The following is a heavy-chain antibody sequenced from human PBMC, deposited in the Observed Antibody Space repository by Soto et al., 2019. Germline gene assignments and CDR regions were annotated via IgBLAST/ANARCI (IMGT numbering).Heavy chain of an antibody. CDR1: GGSFSGYY. J-gene: IGHJ5*02. D-gene: IGHD3-10*01. Sequence: SETLSLTCAVYGGSFSGYYWSWIRQPPGKGLEWIGEINHSGSTNYNPSLKSRVTISVDTSKNQFSLKLSSVTAADTAVYYCARDGSGSYPRRTKKNWFDPWGQGTLVTVSS. V-gene: IGHV4-34*01. CDR2: INHSGST. CDR3: ARDGSGSYPRRTKKNWFDP.